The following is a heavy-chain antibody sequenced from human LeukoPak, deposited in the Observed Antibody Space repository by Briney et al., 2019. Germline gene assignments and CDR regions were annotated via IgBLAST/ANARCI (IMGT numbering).Heavy chain of an antibody. CDR2: IYHSGST. CDR1: GYSITSGYY. D-gene: IGHD2-2*01. V-gene: IGHV4-38-2*01. CDR3: ARLYLRDHCSSTSCYGLYFDY. Sequence: PSETLSLACAVSGYSITSGYYWDWIRQPPGKGLEWIGSIYHSGSTHYNPSLKTRVTISVDTSKNQFSLKLSSVTAADTAVYYCARLYLRDHCSSTSCYGLYFDYWGQGTLVTVSS. J-gene: IGHJ4*02.